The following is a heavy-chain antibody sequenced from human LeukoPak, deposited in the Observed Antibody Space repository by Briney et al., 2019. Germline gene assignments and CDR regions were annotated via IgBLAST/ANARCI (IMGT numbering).Heavy chain of an antibody. V-gene: IGHV3-23*01. Sequence: GGSLRLSCAASGFTFSAYAMTWVRQAPGKGLEWVSGISGSGGTTYYADSVKGRFTISTDNSKNTLYLQMNSLRAEDTAVYYCAKGSGGSCYLPLDFWGQGTLITVSS. D-gene: IGHD2-15*01. CDR1: GFTFSAYA. CDR2: ISGSGGTT. CDR3: AKGSGGSCYLPLDF. J-gene: IGHJ4*02.